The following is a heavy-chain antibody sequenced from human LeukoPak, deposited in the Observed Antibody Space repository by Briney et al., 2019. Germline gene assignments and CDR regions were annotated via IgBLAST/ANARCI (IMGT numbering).Heavy chain of an antibody. Sequence: GGSLRLSCAASGFTFSSYAMSWVRQAPGKGLEWVSAISGSGGSTYYADSVKGRFTISRDNSKNTLYLQMNSLRAEDPAVYYCAKDYYGDENSDYWGQGTLVTVSS. CDR2: ISGSGGST. CDR1: GFTFSSYA. CDR3: AKDYYGDENSDY. D-gene: IGHD4-17*01. V-gene: IGHV3-23*01. J-gene: IGHJ4*02.